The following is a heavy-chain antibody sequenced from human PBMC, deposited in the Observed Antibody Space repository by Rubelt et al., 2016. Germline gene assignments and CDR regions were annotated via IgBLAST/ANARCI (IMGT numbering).Heavy chain of an antibody. V-gene: IGHV4-34*01. CDR3: ARPGAYYDFWSGYYRA. CDR2: INHSGST. D-gene: IGHD3-3*01. Sequence: QVQLQQWGAGLLKPSATLSLTCAVYGGSFSGYYWSWIRQPPGKGLEWIGEINHSGSTNYNPSLNRPVRGGCTNSVTTSRTRFSLKLRSVPAAETVGHYCARPGAYYDFWSGYYRAWGQGTLVTVSS. CDR1: GGSFSGYY. J-gene: IGHJ5*02.